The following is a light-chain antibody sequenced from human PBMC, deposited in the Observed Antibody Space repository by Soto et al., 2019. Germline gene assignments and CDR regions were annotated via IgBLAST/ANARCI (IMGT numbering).Light chain of an antibody. CDR2: KAA. V-gene: IGKV1-5*03. J-gene: IGKJ1*01. CDR3: QQYNSFSWT. CDR1: QSISSW. Sequence: DIQMTQSPSTLSASVGDRVTITCRASQSISSWLAWYQQKPGKAPKLLIYKAASIESGVPSRFSGSGSGTEFTLTISSLQPDDFATYYCQQYNSFSWTFGQGTKVEIK.